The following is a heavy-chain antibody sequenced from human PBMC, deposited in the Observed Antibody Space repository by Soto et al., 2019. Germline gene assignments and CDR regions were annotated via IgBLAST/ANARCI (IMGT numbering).Heavy chain of an antibody. CDR3: AACIWTSYYYYNMDV. D-gene: IGHD3-3*01. Sequence: GASVKVSCKASGDTFSSYAISWVRQAPGQGLQRMGGIIPLFGTTNYAQRFQGRVTITADRSTSTAHMELSSLGSDDTAVYYCAACIWTSYYYYNMDVWGQGTTVTVSS. V-gene: IGHV1-69*06. CDR1: GDTFSSYA. CDR2: IIPLFGTT. J-gene: IGHJ6*02.